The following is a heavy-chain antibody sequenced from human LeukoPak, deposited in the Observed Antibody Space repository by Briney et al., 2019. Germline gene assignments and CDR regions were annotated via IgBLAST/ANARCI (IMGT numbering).Heavy chain of an antibody. CDR2: ISAYNGNT. J-gene: IGHJ4*02. CDR3: ARPAGRDYYDSSGYVLY. Sequence: GASVKLSCKASGYTFTSNSISWARHAHGSGLYWKGMISAYNGNTDYAQKFQGRVTMTTDTSTSTAYMELRSLRSDDTAMYYCARPAGRDYYDSSGYVLYWGQGTLVTVSS. D-gene: IGHD3-22*01. V-gene: IGHV1-18*01. CDR1: GYTFTSNS.